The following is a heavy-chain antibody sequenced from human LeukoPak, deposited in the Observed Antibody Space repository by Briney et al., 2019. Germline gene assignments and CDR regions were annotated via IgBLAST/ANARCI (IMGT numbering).Heavy chain of an antibody. CDR3: TREFWTAATGIDY. CDR1: GFTFSTYW. D-gene: IGHD6-13*01. J-gene: IGHJ4*02. Sequence: PGGSLRLSCAASGFTFSTYWMHWVRQTPGKRLVWVSRINSDGSSTSYADSVKGRFTISRDNAKNTLYLEMNSLRAEDTAVYYCTREFWTAATGIDYWGQGTLVTVST. V-gene: IGHV3-74*01. CDR2: INSDGSST.